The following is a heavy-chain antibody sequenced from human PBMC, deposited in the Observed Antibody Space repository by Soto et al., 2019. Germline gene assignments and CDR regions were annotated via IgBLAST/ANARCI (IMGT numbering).Heavy chain of an antibody. CDR1: GFTFSSYA. J-gene: IGHJ4*02. V-gene: IGHV3-23*01. D-gene: IGHD6-13*01. CDR3: AYYQGAAAGNSY. Sequence: EVQLLESGGGLVQPGGSLRLSCAASGFTFSSYAMSWVRQAPGKGLEWVSAISGSGGSTYYAASVKGRFTISRDNSKNTLYLQMNSLSAEDTAVYYCAYYQGAAAGNSYWGQGTLVTVSS. CDR2: ISGSGGST.